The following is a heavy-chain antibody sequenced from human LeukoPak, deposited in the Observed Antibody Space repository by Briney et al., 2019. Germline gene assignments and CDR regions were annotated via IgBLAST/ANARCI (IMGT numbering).Heavy chain of an antibody. D-gene: IGHD1-14*01. CDR1: GSTVITND. Sequence: GGSLRLSCAASGSTVITNDMTWVRQAPGKGLEWVSVLYSDGNTKYADSVQGRFTISRDNSKNTLYLEVNSLSPDDTAVYYCARGVEPLATNTLAYWGQGTLVTVSS. V-gene: IGHV3-53*01. CDR3: ARGVEPLATNTLAY. CDR2: LYSDGNT. J-gene: IGHJ4*02.